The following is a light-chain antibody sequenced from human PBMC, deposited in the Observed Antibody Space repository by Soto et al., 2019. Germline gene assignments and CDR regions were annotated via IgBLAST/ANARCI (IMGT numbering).Light chain of an antibody. CDR3: TSFARSEDPCVV. CDR1: STDIGGYNF. CDR2: EVY. Sequence: QSALTQPPSASGSPGQSVTISCTGPSTDIGGYNFVSWYQQQPGKAPTLLIYEVYKRPSGVPDRFSGSKSGNTASLTVSGLQADDEADYYFTSFARSEDPCVVFGGWTQLTVL. V-gene: IGLV2-8*01. J-gene: IGLJ2*01.